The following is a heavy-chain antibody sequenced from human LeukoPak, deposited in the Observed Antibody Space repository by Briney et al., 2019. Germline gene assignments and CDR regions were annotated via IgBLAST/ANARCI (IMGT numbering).Heavy chain of an antibody. CDR1: GYTFTSYY. V-gene: IGHV1-46*01. D-gene: IGHD3-22*01. Sequence: ASVKVSCKASGYTFTSYYMHWVRQAPGQGLEWMGIINPSGGSTSYAQKFQGRVTMTRDTSTSTVYMELSSLRSADTAVYYCARNDYYDSSGYYYVYFDYWGQGTLVTVSS. CDR2: INPSGGST. J-gene: IGHJ4*02. CDR3: ARNDYYDSSGYYYVYFDY.